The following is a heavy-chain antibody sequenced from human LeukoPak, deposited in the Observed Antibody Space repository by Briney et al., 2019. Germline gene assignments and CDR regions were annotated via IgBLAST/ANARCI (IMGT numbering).Heavy chain of an antibody. CDR2: ISSSGSTI. CDR3: ARSAYSGCDLYYFDY. Sequence: TGGSLRLSCAASGFTFSSYEMNWVRQAPGKGLEWVSYISSSGSTIYYADSVKGRFTISRDNAKNSLYLQMNSLRAEDTAVYYCARSAYSGCDLYYFDYWGQGTLDTVSS. D-gene: IGHD5-12*01. J-gene: IGHJ4*02. CDR1: GFTFSSYE. V-gene: IGHV3-48*03.